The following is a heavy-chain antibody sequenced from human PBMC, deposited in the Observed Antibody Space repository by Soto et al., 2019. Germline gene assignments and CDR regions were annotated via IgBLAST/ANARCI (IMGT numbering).Heavy chain of an antibody. J-gene: IGHJ5*02. CDR3: ARERNPTYDSSGYYPNWFDP. Sequence: VASVKVSCKASGYTFTSYAMHWVRQAPGQRLEWMGWINAGNGNTKYSQKFQGRVTITRDTSAGTAYMELSSLRSEDTAVYYCARERNPTYDSSGYYPNWFDPWGQGTLVTVSS. D-gene: IGHD3-22*01. CDR2: INAGNGNT. V-gene: IGHV1-3*01. CDR1: GYTFTSYA.